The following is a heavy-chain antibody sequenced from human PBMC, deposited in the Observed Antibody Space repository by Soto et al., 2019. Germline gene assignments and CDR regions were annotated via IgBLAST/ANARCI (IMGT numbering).Heavy chain of an antibody. Sequence: QVQLQESGPGLVKPSQTLSLTCTVSGGSISSGGYYWSWIRQHPGKGLEWIGYIYYSGSTYYNPSLKRRVTISVDTSKNQFSLKLSSVTAADTAVYYCERVYSYDGNWFDPWGQGTLVTVSS. CDR3: ERVYSYDGNWFDP. V-gene: IGHV4-31*03. CDR2: IYYSGST. CDR1: GGSISSGGYY. J-gene: IGHJ5*02. D-gene: IGHD5-18*01.